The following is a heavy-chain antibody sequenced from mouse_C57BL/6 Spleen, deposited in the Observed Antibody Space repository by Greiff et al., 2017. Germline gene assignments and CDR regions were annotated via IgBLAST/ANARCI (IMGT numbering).Heavy chain of an antibody. J-gene: IGHJ2*01. D-gene: IGHD2-1*01. V-gene: IGHV14-4*01. Sequence: VHVKQSGAELVRPGASVKLSCTASGFNIKDDYMHWVKQRPEQGLEWIGWIDPENGDTEYASKFQGKATITADTSSNTAYLQLSSLTSEDTAVYYCTTYYGNYVFDYWGQGTTLTVSS. CDR3: TTYYGNYVFDY. CDR1: GFNIKDDY. CDR2: IDPENGDT.